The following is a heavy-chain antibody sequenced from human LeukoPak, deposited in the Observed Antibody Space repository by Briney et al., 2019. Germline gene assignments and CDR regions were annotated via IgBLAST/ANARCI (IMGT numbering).Heavy chain of an antibody. V-gene: IGHV3-66*01. J-gene: IGHJ4*02. CDR1: GFTVSSNY. D-gene: IGHD3-9*01. CDR3: ATAQIDILTGFFDY. Sequence: GGSLRLSCAASGFTVSSNYMSWVRQAPGKGLEWVSVIYSGGSTYYADSVKGRFTISRDNSKNTLYLQMNSLRTEDTAIYYCATAQIDILTGFFDYWGQGTLVTVSS. CDR2: IYSGGST.